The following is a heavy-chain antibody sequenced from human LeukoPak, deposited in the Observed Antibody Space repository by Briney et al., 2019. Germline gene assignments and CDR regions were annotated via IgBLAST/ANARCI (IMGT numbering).Heavy chain of an antibody. J-gene: IGHJ4*02. CDR2: IYYSENT. CDR3: AGGNFYDSRGHPYHFHF. Sequence: SETLSLTCTVSGVSISSYYWSWIRQPSGKGLEWIGYIYYSENTNYNSSLKSRVTISEDTSKNQFSLKLTSVTAADTAVYYCAGGNFYDSRGHPYHFHFWGQGTLVSVSS. CDR1: GVSISSYY. V-gene: IGHV4-59*01. D-gene: IGHD3-22*01.